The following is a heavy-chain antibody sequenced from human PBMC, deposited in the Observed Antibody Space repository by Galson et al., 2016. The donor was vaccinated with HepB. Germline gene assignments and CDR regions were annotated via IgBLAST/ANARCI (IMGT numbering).Heavy chain of an antibody. Sequence: SLRLSCAGSGFTFGDYAVSWFRQAPGKGLEWVGFSRSKAYIGTAEYAASVKGRFTISRDDGKSIAYLQMNSLKTEDTGVYYCTRDGRYYGSDPGSYVGGMDVWGQGTTITVSS. CDR2: SRSKAYIGTA. CDR1: GFTFGDYA. D-gene: IGHD3-10*01. J-gene: IGHJ6*02. CDR3: TRDGRYYGSDPGSYVGGMDV. V-gene: IGHV3-49*03.